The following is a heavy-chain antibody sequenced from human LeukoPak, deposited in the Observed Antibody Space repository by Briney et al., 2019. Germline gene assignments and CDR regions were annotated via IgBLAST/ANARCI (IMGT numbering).Heavy chain of an antibody. Sequence: GGSLRLSCAASGFTFSSYGMHWVRQAPGKGLEWVAVIWYDGSNKYYADSVKGRFTISRDNSKNTLYLQMNSLRAEDTAVYYCAKKNYDFWSGPHLWFFDYWGQGTLVTVSS. D-gene: IGHD3-3*01. CDR2: IWYDGSNK. J-gene: IGHJ4*02. V-gene: IGHV3-33*06. CDR3: AKKNYDFWSGPHLWFFDY. CDR1: GFTFSSYG.